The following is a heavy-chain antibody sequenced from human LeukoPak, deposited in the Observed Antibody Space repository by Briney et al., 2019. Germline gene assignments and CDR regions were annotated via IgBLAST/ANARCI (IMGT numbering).Heavy chain of an antibody. D-gene: IGHD6-13*01. CDR1: GYTFTAYY. Sequence: GASVKVSCKASGYTFTAYYIHWVRQAPGQGLEWMGWINPNSGGTKYAQKFQGRVTMTRDTSISTAYMEVSRLRSDDTAVYYCARVFQKQLADYWGQETLVTVSS. J-gene: IGHJ4*02. CDR2: INPNSGGT. V-gene: IGHV1-2*02. CDR3: ARVFQKQLADY.